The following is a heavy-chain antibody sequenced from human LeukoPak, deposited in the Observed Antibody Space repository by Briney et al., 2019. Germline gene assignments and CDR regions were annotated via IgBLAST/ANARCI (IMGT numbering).Heavy chain of an antibody. Sequence: GASVKVSCKASGYTFTGYYMHWVRQAPGQGLEWMGWINPNSGGTNYAQKFQGRVTMTRDTSISTAYMELSRLRSDDTAVYYCAREVRQWLVPDNWFDPWGQGTLVTVSS. CDR1: GYTFTGYY. V-gene: IGHV1-2*02. CDR3: AREVRQWLVPDNWFDP. D-gene: IGHD6-19*01. J-gene: IGHJ5*02. CDR2: INPNSGGT.